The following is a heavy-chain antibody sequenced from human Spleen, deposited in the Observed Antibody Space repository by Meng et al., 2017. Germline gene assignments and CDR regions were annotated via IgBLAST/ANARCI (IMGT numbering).Heavy chain of an antibody. V-gene: IGHV1-46*01. CDR1: GYTFTSYY. D-gene: IGHD3-9*01. Sequence: ASVKVSFKASGYTFTSYYMHWVRQAPAQGLEWMGIINPSGGSTSYAQKFQGRVTMTRDTSTSTVYMELSSLRSEDTAVYYCARVGFERYFDWPYYFDYWGQGTLDTVSS. CDR3: ARVGFERYFDWPYYFDY. CDR2: INPSGGST. J-gene: IGHJ4*02.